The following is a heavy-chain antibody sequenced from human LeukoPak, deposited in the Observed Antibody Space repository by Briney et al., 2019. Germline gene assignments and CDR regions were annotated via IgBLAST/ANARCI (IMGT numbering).Heavy chain of an antibody. J-gene: IGHJ4*02. V-gene: IGHV1-2*02. CDR3: ARENDYRFPTAY. CDR2: INPNSGGT. Sequence: GASVKVSCKASGYTFTGYYMHWVQQAPGQGLEWMGWINPNSGGTNYAQKFQGRVTMTRDTSISTAYMELSRLRSDDTAVYYCARENDYRFPTAYWGQGTLVTVSS. CDR1: GYTFTGYY. D-gene: IGHD4-11*01.